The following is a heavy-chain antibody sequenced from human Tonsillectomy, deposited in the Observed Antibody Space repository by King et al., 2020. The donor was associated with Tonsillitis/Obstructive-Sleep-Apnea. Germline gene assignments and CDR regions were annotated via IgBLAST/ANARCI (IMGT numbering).Heavy chain of an antibody. V-gene: IGHV3-15*01. CDR2: IKSKTDGGTT. J-gene: IGHJ6*03. D-gene: IGHD3-3*01. CDR3: TSTKYYDFLSDYYEDYSYYMDV. CDR1: GFTFSNAW. Sequence: QLVQSGGGLVKPGGSLRLSCAASGFTFSNAWMSWVRQAPGKGLEWVGRIKSKTDGGTTDYAAPVKGRFTISRDDSKNTLYLQMNSLKTEDTAVYYCTSTKYYDFLSDYYEDYSYYMDVWGKGTTVTVAS.